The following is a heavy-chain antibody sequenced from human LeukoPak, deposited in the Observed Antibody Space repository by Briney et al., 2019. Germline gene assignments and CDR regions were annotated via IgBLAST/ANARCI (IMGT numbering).Heavy chain of an antibody. CDR1: GFSFSYYA. CDR3: AKGSLSRVFIVYDSFDI. J-gene: IGHJ3*02. Sequence: GGSLRLSCAASGFSFSYYARSWVRQAPGKGLQWVSTISGSGASTYSADFVKGRSTISRDNSKNTLYLQMNSLTAEDTAVYYCAKGSLSRVFIVYDSFDIWGQGTMVTVSS. CDR2: ISGSGAST. D-gene: IGHD2-15*01. V-gene: IGHV3-23*01.